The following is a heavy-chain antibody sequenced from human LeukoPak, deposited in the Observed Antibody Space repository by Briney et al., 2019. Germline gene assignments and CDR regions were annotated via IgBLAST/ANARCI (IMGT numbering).Heavy chain of an antibody. CDR1: GGXISSDY. CDR2: INYSGNT. J-gene: IGHJ5*02. V-gene: IGHV4-59*08. Sequence: PSETLSLTCTVSGGXISSDYLSWIRQPPGKGREWIGYINYSGNTNYNPSLKSRVTISVDTSKNQFSLKLSSVTAADTAVYYCARHRPGERRFDPWGQGTLVTVSS. CDR3: ARHRPGERRFDP. D-gene: IGHD3-16*01.